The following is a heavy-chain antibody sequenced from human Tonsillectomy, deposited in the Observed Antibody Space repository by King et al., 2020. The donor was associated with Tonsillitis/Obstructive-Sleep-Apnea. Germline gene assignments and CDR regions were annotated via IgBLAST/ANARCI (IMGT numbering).Heavy chain of an antibody. CDR1: GGSFSGYY. CDR3: ARGTPETAFDI. J-gene: IGHJ3*02. V-gene: IGHV4-34*01. Sequence: QVQLQQWGAGLLKPSETLSLTCAVYGGSFSGYYWTWIRQSPGKGLEWIGEIDHSGSTNDNPSLKSRVTMSVDTSKNQFSLKLRSVTAADTAVYYCARGTPETAFDIRGQGTMVTVSS. CDR2: IDHSGST. D-gene: IGHD1-14*01.